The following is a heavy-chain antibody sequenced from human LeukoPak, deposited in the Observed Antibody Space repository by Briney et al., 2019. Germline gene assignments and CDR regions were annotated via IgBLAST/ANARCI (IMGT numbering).Heavy chain of an antibody. Sequence: PSETLSLTCTVSGVSISSSSYYWGWIRQPPGKGLEWIGSIYYSGNTYYNPSLKSRVTISVDTSKNQFSLKLSSVTAADTAVYYCTREMSGGMSPDAFDIWGQGTMVTVSS. J-gene: IGHJ3*02. CDR1: GVSISSSSYY. CDR2: IYYSGNT. V-gene: IGHV4-39*07. D-gene: IGHD2-15*01. CDR3: TREMSGGMSPDAFDI.